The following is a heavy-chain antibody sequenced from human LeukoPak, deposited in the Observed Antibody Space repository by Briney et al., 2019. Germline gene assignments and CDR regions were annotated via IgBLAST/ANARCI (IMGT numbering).Heavy chain of an antibody. D-gene: IGHD1-26*01. CDR2: IYYSGST. CDR1: GGSISSYY. V-gene: IGHV4-59*01. J-gene: IGHJ5*02. CDR3: ARSLRHWFDP. Sequence: SETLSLTCTVSGGSISSYYWSWIRQPPGKGLEWIGYIYYSGSTNYNPSLKGRVTISVDTSKNQFSLKLSSVTAADTAVYYCARSLRHWFDPWGQGTLVTVSS.